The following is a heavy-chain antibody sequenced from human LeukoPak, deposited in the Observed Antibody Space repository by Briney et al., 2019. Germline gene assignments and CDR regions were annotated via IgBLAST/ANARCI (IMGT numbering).Heavy chain of an antibody. V-gene: IGHV5-10-1*01. D-gene: IGHD6-13*01. J-gene: IGHJ5*02. Sequence: VESLRISCKGSGYSFTSYWISWVRQMPGKGLEWMGRIDPSDSYTNYSPSFQGHVTISADKSISTAYLQWSSLKASDTAMYYCARLAAAGTGDNWFDPWGQGTLVTVSS. CDR1: GYSFTSYW. CDR2: IDPSDSYT. CDR3: ARLAAAGTGDNWFDP.